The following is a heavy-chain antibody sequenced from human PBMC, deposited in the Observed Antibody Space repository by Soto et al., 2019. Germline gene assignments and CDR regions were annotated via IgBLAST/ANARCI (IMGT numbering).Heavy chain of an antibody. CDR3: ARRQLAVAVSPWFDP. Sequence: QVTLKESGPVLVKPTETLTLRGTVSGLSITDSEMGVSWIRQPPGKALESLAHIDSSGEKSYRTFLKSRLTISKDTSKSSIVLILTNRVPADTATYSCARRQLAVAVSPWFDPWGQGILVTVSS. D-gene: IGHD6-19*01. CDR2: IDSSGEK. J-gene: IGHJ5*02. CDR1: GLSITDSEMG. V-gene: IGHV2-26*01.